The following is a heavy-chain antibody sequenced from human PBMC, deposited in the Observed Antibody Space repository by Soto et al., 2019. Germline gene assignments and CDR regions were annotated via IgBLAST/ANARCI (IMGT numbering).Heavy chain of an antibody. J-gene: IGHJ4*02. V-gene: IGHV3-30*15. CDR3: ARDRLRLGELSLIGYFDY. D-gene: IGHD3-16*02. CDR1: GFTFTSYA. CDR2: ISYDGINE. Sequence: QVQLVESGGSVVQPGRSLRLSCEASGFTFTSYAMHWVRQAPGKGLEWVAVISYDGINEYYADSVKGRFTISRDNSKNPVVLQMSSLGVEDTAVYYCARDRLRLGELSLIGYFDYWGQGTLVTVSS.